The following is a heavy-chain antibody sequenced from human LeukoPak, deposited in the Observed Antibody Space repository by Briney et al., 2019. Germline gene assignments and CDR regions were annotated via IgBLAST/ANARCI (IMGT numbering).Heavy chain of an antibody. CDR3: AKDFLYSGSYFDAFDI. CDR1: GFTFSSYG. V-gene: IGHV3-33*06. CDR2: IWYDGSNK. J-gene: IGHJ3*02. D-gene: IGHD1-26*01. Sequence: GRSLRLSCAASGFTFSSYGMRWVRQAPGKGLEWVAVIWYDGSNKYYADSVKGRFTISRDNSKNTLYLQMNSLRAEDTAVYYCAKDFLYSGSYFDAFDIWGQGTMVTVSS.